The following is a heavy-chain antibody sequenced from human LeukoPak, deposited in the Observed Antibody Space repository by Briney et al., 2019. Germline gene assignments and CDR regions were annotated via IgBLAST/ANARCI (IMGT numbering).Heavy chain of an antibody. CDR3: ARLFTIFGALDY. CDR2: IYTSGST. D-gene: IGHD3-3*01. Sequence: SETLSLTCTVSDGSISSYYWSWIRQPPGKGLEWIGYIYTSGSTYYNPSLKSRVTISVDTSKNQFSPKLSSVTAADTAVYYCARLFTIFGALDYWGQGTLVTVSS. CDR1: DGSISSYY. V-gene: IGHV4-4*09. J-gene: IGHJ4*02.